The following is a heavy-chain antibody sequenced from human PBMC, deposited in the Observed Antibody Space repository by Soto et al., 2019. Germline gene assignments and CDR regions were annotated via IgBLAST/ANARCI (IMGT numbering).Heavy chain of an antibody. J-gene: IGHJ4*02. CDR3: ARSFYDYVWGSYPDFDY. CDR2: IIPIFGTA. Sequence: SVKVSCKASGGTFSSYAISWVRQAPGQGLEWMGGIIPIFGTANYAQKFQGRVTITADESTSTAYMELSSLRSEDTAVYYCARSFYDYVWGSYPDFDYWGQGTLVTVSS. V-gene: IGHV1-69*13. D-gene: IGHD3-16*02. CDR1: GGTFSSYA.